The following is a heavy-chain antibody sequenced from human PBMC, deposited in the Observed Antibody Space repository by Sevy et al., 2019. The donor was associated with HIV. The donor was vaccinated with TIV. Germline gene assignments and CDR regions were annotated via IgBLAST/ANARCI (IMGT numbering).Heavy chain of an antibody. V-gene: IGHV3-48*03. CDR3: AREISSGYFDL. CDR1: GFNFSTYE. D-gene: IGHD6-19*01. J-gene: IGHJ2*01. Sequence: GGSLRLSCAASGFNFSTYEMNWVGQAPGKGLEWISYISSSGYTIYYADSVKGRFTISRDYAKGSLYLQMNSLRAEDTAIYYCAREISSGYFDLWGRGSLVTVSS. CDR2: ISSSGYTI.